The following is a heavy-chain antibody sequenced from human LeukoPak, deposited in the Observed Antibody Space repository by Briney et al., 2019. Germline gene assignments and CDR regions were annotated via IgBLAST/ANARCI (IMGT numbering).Heavy chain of an antibody. CDR1: GFTFSSYV. CDR2: ISYDGSNK. CDR3: ARVSYYSENFDY. Sequence: GGSLRLSCAASGFTFSSYVMHWVRQAPGKGLEWVAVISYDGSNKYYADSVKGRFTISRDNSKNTLYLQMNSLRAEDTAVYYCARVSYYSENFDYWGQGILVTVSS. V-gene: IGHV3-30-3*01. J-gene: IGHJ4*02. D-gene: IGHD1-26*01.